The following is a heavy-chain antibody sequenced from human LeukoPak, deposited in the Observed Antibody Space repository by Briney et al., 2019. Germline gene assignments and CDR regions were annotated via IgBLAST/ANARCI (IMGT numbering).Heavy chain of an antibody. Sequence: ASVKVSCNASGYTFSGYAVHWVRQAPGQRFEWMGWINAGNGHTKYSQNFEGRVTITRDSSANIVYMELSSLTSEDTAVYYCARGIWSATRVDYYLDNWGQGTLVTVSS. D-gene: IGHD5-24*01. CDR1: GYTFSGYA. J-gene: IGHJ4*02. CDR3: ARGIWSATRVDYYLDN. CDR2: INAGNGHT. V-gene: IGHV1-3*01.